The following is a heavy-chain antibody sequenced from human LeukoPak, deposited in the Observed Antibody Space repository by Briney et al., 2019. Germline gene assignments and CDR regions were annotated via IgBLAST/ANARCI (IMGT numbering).Heavy chain of an antibody. CDR3: ARQEMMADAFDI. CDR1: GGSISNRSYY. D-gene: IGHD5-24*01. J-gene: IGHJ3*02. V-gene: IGHV4-61*01. Sequence: SETLSLTCTDSGGSISNRSYYWSWIRQPPGKGLEWIGYIYYSGSTNYNPSLKSRVTISVDTSKNQFSLKLSSVTAADTAVYYCARQEMMADAFDIWGQGTMVTVSS. CDR2: IYYSGST.